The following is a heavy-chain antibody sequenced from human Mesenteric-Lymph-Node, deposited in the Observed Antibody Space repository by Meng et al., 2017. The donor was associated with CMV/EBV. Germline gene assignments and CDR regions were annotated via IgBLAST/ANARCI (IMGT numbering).Heavy chain of an antibody. J-gene: IGHJ4*02. CDR1: GGSLSGHY. D-gene: IGHD3-10*01. V-gene: IGHV4-34*01. Sequence: VSGGSLSGHYWHWIRQSPGKGLEWIAAISQAGSTKYRPSLTSRAALSVDTSKNEFSLTMTSLTAADSGIYYCARGHASGTYSDYFDFWGQGLLVTVSS. CDR2: ISQAGST. CDR3: ARGHASGTYSDYFDF.